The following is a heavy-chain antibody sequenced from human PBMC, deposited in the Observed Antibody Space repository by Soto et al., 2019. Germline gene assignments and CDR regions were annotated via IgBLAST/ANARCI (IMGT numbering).Heavy chain of an antibody. J-gene: IGHJ6*02. Sequence: GGSLRLSCAASGFTFYSYAMTWVRQAPGKGLEWVSTISGSGGTTYFADSVKGRFTISGGNYKNTLYLQMSSLRAEDTAVYSCARVWERTVTTRNYFYGMDVWGQGTTVTVSS. V-gene: IGHV3-23*01. CDR2: ISGSGGTT. D-gene: IGHD4-17*01. CDR3: ARVWERTVTTRNYFYGMDV. CDR1: GFTFYSYA.